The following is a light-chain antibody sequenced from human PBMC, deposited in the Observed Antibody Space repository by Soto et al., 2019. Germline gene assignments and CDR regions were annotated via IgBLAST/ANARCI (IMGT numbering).Light chain of an antibody. V-gene: IGLV2-11*01. CDR3: CSYAGSPYV. CDR1: SSNIGSNY. Sequence: QSVLTQPPSASGTPGQRVTISCYGSSSNIGSNYVYWYQQHPGKAPKLMIYDVSKRPSGVPDRFSGSKSGNTASLTISGLQAEDEADYYCCSYAGSPYVFGTGTKLTVL. CDR2: DVS. J-gene: IGLJ1*01.